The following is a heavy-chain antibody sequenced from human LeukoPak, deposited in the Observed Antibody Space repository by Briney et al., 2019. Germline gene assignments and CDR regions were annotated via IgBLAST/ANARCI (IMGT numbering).Heavy chain of an antibody. CDR1: GFTFSSYS. D-gene: IGHD6-6*01. CDR2: ISSSSSTI. CDR3: ARTVEYSSSSGAFDI. J-gene: IGHJ3*02. Sequence: GGSLRLSCAASGFTFSSYSMNWVRQAPGKGLEWVSYISSSSSTIYYADSVKGRFTISRDNAKNSLYLQMNSLRAEDTAVYYCARTVEYSSSSGAFDIWGQGKMVTVSS. V-gene: IGHV3-48*01.